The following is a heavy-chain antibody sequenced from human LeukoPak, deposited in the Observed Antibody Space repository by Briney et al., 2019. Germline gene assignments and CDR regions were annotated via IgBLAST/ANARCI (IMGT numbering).Heavy chain of an antibody. Sequence: GGSLRLSCAASGFTFDGHAMHWVRQAPGKGLEWVSLISWDGGSTYYADSVKGRFTISRDNSKNPLYLQMNSLRAEDTALYYCAKSPYYYYYMDVWGKGTTVTVSS. CDR2: ISWDGGST. CDR3: AKSPYYYYYMDV. J-gene: IGHJ6*03. CDR1: GFTFDGHA. V-gene: IGHV3-43D*04.